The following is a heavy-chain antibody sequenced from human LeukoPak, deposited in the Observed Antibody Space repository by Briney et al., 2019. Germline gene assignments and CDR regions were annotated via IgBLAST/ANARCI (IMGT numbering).Heavy chain of an antibody. D-gene: IGHD4-17*01. J-gene: IGHJ3*02. CDR3: AKGNGDDDAFDI. Sequence: PSETLSLTCTVSGGSISSYYWSWIRQPPGKGLEWIGYIYYSGSTNYNPSLKSRVTISVDTSKNQFSLRLSSVTAADTAMFYCAKGNGDDDAFDIWGQGTMVTVSS. CDR1: GGSISSYY. V-gene: IGHV4-59*12. CDR2: IYYSGST.